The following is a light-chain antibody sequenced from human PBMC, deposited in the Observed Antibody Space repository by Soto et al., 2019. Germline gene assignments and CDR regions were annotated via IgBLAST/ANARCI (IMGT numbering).Light chain of an antibody. Sequence: IVVTHSPGPLSLSPGERATLSCRASQSVSNNYLAWYQQKPGQAPRLLIYETSNRVIGIPARFSGSGSGTDFTLTISRLEPEDFAVYYCQQYGSAPVTFGGGTKVDIK. V-gene: IGKV3-20*01. CDR1: QSVSNNY. CDR3: QQYGSAPVT. J-gene: IGKJ4*01. CDR2: ETS.